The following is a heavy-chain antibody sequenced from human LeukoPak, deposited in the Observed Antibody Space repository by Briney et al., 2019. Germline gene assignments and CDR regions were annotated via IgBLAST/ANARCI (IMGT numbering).Heavy chain of an antibody. D-gene: IGHD2-21*02. CDR1: GGSTSSYY. CDR3: ARGPNIVVVTASYWYFDL. Sequence: SETLSLTXTVSGGSTSSYYWSWIRQPPGKGLEWIGYIYYSGSTNYNPSLKSRVTISVDTSKNQFSLKLSSVTAADTAVYYCARGPNIVVVTASYWYFDLWGRGTLVTVSS. V-gene: IGHV4-59*01. CDR2: IYYSGST. J-gene: IGHJ2*01.